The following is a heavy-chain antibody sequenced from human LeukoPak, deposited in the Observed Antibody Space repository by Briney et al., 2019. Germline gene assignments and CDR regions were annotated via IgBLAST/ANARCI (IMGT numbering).Heavy chain of an antibody. J-gene: IGHJ4*02. D-gene: IGHD1-26*01. Sequence: GGSLRLSCAASGFTFSSYWMHWVRQAPGKGLVWVSRINTDGSSTSYADSVKGRFTISRDNAKNTLYLQMNSLRAEDTAVYYCAREAWEGATPSFDYWGQGTLVTVSS. CDR3: AREAWEGATPSFDY. V-gene: IGHV3-74*01. CDR1: GFTFSSYW. CDR2: INTDGSST.